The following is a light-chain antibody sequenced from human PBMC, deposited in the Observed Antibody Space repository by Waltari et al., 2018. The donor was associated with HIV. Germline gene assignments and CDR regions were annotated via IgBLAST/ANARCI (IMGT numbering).Light chain of an antibody. V-gene: IGKV3-11*01. CDR2: DAS. CDR3: QQRSNWPPRGGFT. CDR1: QSVSSY. J-gene: IGKJ3*01. Sequence: EIVLTQSPATLSLSPGERATLSCRASQSVSSYLAWYQQKPGQAPRLLIYDASNRATGIPARFSGSGSGTDFTLTISSLEPEDFAVYYCQQRSNWPPRGGFTFCPGTKVDIK.